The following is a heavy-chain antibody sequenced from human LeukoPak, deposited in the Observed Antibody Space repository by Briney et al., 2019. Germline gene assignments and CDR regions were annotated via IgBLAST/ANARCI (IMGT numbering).Heavy chain of an antibody. CDR3: ARDPGYYDSSGLGGDY. J-gene: IGHJ4*02. V-gene: IGHV1-18*01. Sequence: ASVKVSCKASGYTFTSYGISWVRQAPGQGLEWMGWISAYNGNTNYAQKLQGRVTMTTDTSTSTAYMELRSLRSDDTAVYYCARDPGYYDSSGLGGDYWGQETLVTVSS. CDR1: GYTFTSYG. CDR2: ISAYNGNT. D-gene: IGHD3-22*01.